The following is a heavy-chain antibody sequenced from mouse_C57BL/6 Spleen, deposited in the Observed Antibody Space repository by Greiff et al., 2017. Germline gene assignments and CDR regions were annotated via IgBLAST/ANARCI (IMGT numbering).Heavy chain of an antibody. CDR3: TGQTGTFAY. CDR1: GFTFSNYW. D-gene: IGHD4-1*01. Sequence: EVKVVESGGGLVQPGGSMKLSCVASGFTFSNYWMNWVRQSPEKGLEWVAQIRLKSDNYATHYAESVKGRFTISRDDSKSSVYLQMNNLRAEDTGIYYCTGQTGTFAYWGQGTLVTVSA. V-gene: IGHV6-3*01. CDR2: IRLKSDNYAT. J-gene: IGHJ3*01.